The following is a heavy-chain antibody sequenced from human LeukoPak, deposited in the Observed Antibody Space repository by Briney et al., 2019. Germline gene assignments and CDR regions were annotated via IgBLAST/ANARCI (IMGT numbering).Heavy chain of an antibody. J-gene: IGHJ4*02. Sequence: PGGSLRLSCAASGFIFSSYWMHWVRHAPGKGLAWVSRINTDGSSTSYADSVKGRFTISRDNAKNSLYLQMNSLRAEDTAVYYCAKSLPHVWFGELADYWGQGTLVTVSS. V-gene: IGHV3-74*01. CDR2: INTDGSST. CDR1: GFIFSSYW. D-gene: IGHD3-10*01. CDR3: AKSLPHVWFGELADY.